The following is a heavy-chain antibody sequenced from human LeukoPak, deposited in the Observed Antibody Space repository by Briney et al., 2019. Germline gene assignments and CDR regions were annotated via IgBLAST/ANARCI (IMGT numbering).Heavy chain of an antibody. CDR1: GFTFSSYW. V-gene: IGHV4-34*01. CDR3: ARGCPYYDSSGYYYHY. CDR2: INHSGST. J-gene: IGHJ4*02. D-gene: IGHD3-22*01. Sequence: GSLRLSCAASGFTFSSYWMSWVRQAPGKGLEWIGEINHSGSTNYNPSLKSRVTISVDTSKSQFSLKLSSVTAADTAVYYCARGCPYYDSSGYYYHYWGQGTLVTVSS.